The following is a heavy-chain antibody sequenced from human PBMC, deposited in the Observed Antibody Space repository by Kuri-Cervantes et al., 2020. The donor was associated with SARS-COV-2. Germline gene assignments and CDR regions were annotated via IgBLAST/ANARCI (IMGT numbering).Heavy chain of an antibody. D-gene: IGHD1-26*01. CDR2: ISSNGGST. CDR3: ARGEWGY. Sequence: GESLKISCAASGFTFSSYAMHWVRQAPGKGLEYVSAISSNGGSTHYADSVKGRFTICRDNSKNTLYLQMGSLRAEDMAVYYCARGEWGYWGQGTLVTVSS. V-gene: IGHV3-64*02. CDR1: GFTFSSYA. J-gene: IGHJ4*02.